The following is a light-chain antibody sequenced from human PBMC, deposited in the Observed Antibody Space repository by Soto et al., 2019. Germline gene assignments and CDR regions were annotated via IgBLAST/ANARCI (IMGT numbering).Light chain of an antibody. Sequence: PVLTQSPSASASLGASVKLTCTLSSGHSSYAIAWHLQQPEKGPRYLMKLNSDGSHSKGDGIPDRFSGSSSGAERYLTISSLQSEDEADYYCQTWGAGIKVFGTGTKLTVL. J-gene: IGLJ1*01. CDR1: SGHSSYA. CDR3: QTWGAGIKV. CDR2: LNSDGSH. V-gene: IGLV4-69*01.